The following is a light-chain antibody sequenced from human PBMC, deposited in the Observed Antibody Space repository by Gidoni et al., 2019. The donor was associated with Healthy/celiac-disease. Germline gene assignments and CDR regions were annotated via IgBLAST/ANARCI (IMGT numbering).Light chain of an antibody. CDR3: QQCSSPIT. CDR2: GAS. Sequence: EIVLTKSPGTLSLSPGERATLSCRASQSVSSSDLAWYQQKPGQAPRLLIYGASSRATGIPDRFSGSGSGTDFTLPISRLEPEDFAVYYCQQCSSPITFXXXTRLAIK. CDR1: QSVSSSD. V-gene: IGKV3-20*01. J-gene: IGKJ5*01.